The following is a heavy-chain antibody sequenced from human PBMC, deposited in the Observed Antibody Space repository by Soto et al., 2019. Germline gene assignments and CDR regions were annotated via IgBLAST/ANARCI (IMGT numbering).Heavy chain of an antibody. V-gene: IGHV3-7*01. CDR1: GFTFSSYW. CDR3: ARDTDPDAFDI. Sequence: GGSLRLSCAASGFTFSSYWMSWVRQAPGKGLEWVANIKQDGSEKYYVDSVKGRFTISRDNAKNSLYRQMNSLRAEDTAVYYCARDTDPDAFDIWGQGTMVSVSS. CDR2: IKQDGSEK. J-gene: IGHJ3*02. D-gene: IGHD2-8*02.